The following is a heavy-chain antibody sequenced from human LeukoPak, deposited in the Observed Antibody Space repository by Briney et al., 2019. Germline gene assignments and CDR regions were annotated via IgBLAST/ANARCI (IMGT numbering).Heavy chain of an antibody. CDR3: ARHEEGIYDYVWGSYRRGAMRD. CDR2: IHYSGST. V-gene: IGHV4-59*08. J-gene: IGHJ4*02. D-gene: IGHD3-16*02. Sequence: SETLSLTCTVSGGSISSYYWSWIRQPPGKGLEWIGCIHYSGSTNYNPSLKSRVTISVDTSKNQFSLKLSSVTAADTAVYYCARHEEGIYDYVWGSYRRGAMRDWGQGTLVTVSS. CDR1: GGSISSYY.